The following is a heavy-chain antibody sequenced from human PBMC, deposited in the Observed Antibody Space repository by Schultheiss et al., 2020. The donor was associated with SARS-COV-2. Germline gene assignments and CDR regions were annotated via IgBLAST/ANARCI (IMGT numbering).Heavy chain of an antibody. J-gene: IGHJ4*02. D-gene: IGHD1-7*01. Sequence: GGSLRLSCAASGFTFSSYWMSWVRQAPGKGLEWVANIKQDGSEKYYVDSVKGRFTISRDSSRNTLYLQMNSLRVEDTAVYYCAKEKLNYFDYWGQGTLVTVSS. V-gene: IGHV3-7*03. CDR2: IKQDGSEK. CDR3: AKEKLNYFDY. CDR1: GFTFSSYW.